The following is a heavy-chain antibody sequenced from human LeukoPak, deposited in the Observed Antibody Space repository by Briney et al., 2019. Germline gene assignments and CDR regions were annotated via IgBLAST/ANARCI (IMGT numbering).Heavy chain of an antibody. CDR3: ARRRYCSSTSCLWVWFDP. Sequence: KPSETLSLTCAVYGGSFSGYYWSWIRQPPGKGLEWIGEINHSGSTNYNPSLKSRVTISVDTSKNQFSLKLSSVTAADTAVYYCARRRYCSSTSCLWVWFDPWGQGTLVTVSS. D-gene: IGHD2-2*01. J-gene: IGHJ5*02. CDR2: INHSGST. V-gene: IGHV4-34*01. CDR1: GGSFSGYY.